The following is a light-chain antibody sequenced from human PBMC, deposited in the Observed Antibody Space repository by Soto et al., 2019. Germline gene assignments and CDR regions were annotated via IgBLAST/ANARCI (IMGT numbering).Light chain of an antibody. CDR2: DAS. J-gene: IGKJ2*01. CDR1: QSVSRW. V-gene: IGKV1-5*01. Sequence: DIQMTQSPSTLSASVGDRLTITCRASQSVSRWLDWYQQKPGKAPRLLIYDASSLQSGVPSRFSGSGSETEFSLTISSLQPDDFATYYCHQYDSYPYTFGQGTKLEIK. CDR3: HQYDSYPYT.